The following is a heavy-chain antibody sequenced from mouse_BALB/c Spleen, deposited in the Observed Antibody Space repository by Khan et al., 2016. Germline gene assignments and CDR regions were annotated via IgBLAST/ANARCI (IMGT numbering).Heavy chain of an antibody. CDR1: GYTFTNYG. V-gene: IGHV9-3*02. CDR3: AEDSCGSDWFAY. J-gene: IGHJ3*01. D-gene: IGHD1-1*01. CDR2: INTNTGEP. Sequence: QIQLVQSGPELKKPGETVKISCKASGYTFTNYGMNWVKQAPGKGLKWMGWINTNTGEPTYAEEFKGRFAFSLETSASTAYLQISNLKNEDTATYFCAEDSCGSDWFAYWGQGTLVTVSA.